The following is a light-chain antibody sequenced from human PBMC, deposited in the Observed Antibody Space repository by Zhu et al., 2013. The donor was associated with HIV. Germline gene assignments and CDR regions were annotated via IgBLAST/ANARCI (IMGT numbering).Light chain of an antibody. CDR3: QQRSNWPELT. Sequence: EIVLTQSPRHPVFVSRGKSHPLPARASQSVNSNYLAWYQQKSGQAPRLLIYDASNRATGIPARFSGSGSGDRLHSHHQQPRALKILAVYYCQQRSNWPELTFGGGTKVGDQT. CDR2: DAS. CDR1: QSVNSNY. J-gene: IGKJ4*01. V-gene: IGKV3-11*01.